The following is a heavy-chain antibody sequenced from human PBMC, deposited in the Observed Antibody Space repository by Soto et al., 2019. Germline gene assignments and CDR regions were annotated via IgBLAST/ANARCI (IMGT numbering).Heavy chain of an antibody. CDR1: GGSISSGGYY. J-gene: IGHJ5*02. D-gene: IGHD3-22*01. Sequence: QVQVQESGPGLVKPSQTLSLTCTGSGGSISSGGYYWSWIRQHPGKVLEWIGYIYYSGNTYYNQSLKSRVTISVDTSKNHFSLKMRSVTASDTAVYYCAKFRRDYYDSGKWFYPCGQGTLVTASS. V-gene: IGHV4-31*03. CDR3: AKFRRDYYDSGKWFYP. CDR2: IYYSGNT.